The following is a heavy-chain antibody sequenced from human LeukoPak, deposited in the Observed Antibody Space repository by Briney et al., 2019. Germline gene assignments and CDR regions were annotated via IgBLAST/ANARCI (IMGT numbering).Heavy chain of an antibody. CDR3: ARAVSPYGALDY. Sequence: SETLSLTCTVSGGSISSGGYYWSWIRQHPGKGLEWIGYIYYSGSTYYNPSLKSRFTISVDTSKNQFSLKLSSVTAADTAVYYCARAVSPYGALDYWGQGTLVTVSS. J-gene: IGHJ4*02. CDR1: GGSISSGGYY. D-gene: IGHD1-26*01. CDR2: IYYSGST. V-gene: IGHV4-31*03.